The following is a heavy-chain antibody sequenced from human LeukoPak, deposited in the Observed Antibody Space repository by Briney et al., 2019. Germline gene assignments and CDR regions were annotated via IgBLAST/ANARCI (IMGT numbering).Heavy chain of an antibody. CDR3: ARDNSVRGEAWWFNS. CDR1: GYTFTSNY. Sequence: ASVKVSCKAFGYTFTSNYMHWVRQAPGQGPEWMGVISPSGGSTTYAQKFQGRVTLTRDMSTSTDYLELSSLRSEDTAVYYCARDNSVRGEAWWFNSWGQGTLVTVSS. J-gene: IGHJ5*01. CDR2: ISPSGGST. D-gene: IGHD2-21*01. V-gene: IGHV1-46*01.